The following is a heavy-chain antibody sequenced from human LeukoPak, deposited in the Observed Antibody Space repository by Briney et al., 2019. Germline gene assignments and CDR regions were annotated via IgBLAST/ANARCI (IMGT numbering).Heavy chain of an antibody. CDR1: TYSISSGYY. Sequence: PSETLSLTCAVSTYSISSGYYWGWIRQPPGKGLEWIGTIYHSGSTYYKSSLKSRVTISLDTSKNQFSLKLTSVTAADTAVYYCARTVSDTGAYQPFDYWGQGTLVTVSS. V-gene: IGHV4-38-2*01. D-gene: IGHD2-8*02. CDR2: IYHSGST. J-gene: IGHJ4*02. CDR3: ARTVSDTGAYQPFDY.